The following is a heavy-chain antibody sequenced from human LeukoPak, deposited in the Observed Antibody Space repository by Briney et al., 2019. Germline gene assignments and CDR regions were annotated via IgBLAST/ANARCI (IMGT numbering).Heavy chain of an antibody. CDR1: GYTFTGYY. CDR3: ATACSSTSCYRDWLDP. V-gene: IGHV1-2*02. J-gene: IGHJ5*02. CDR2: INPNSGGT. D-gene: IGHD2-2*01. Sequence: ASVKVSCKASGYTFTGYYMHWVRQAPGQGLEWMGWINPNSGGTNYAQKFQGRVTMTRDTSISTAYMELSRLRSDDTAVYYCATACSSTSCYRDWLDPWGQGTLVTVSS.